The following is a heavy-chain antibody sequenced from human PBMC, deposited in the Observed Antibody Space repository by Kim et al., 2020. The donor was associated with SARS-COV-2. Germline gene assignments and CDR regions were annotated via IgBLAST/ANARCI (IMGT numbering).Heavy chain of an antibody. CDR2: ISSYGNST. J-gene: IGHJ4*02. CDR1: GFTFSNYA. CDR3: VRSGCVSVGCRRLEY. Sequence: GGSLRLSCSGSGFTFSNYAMHWVRQAPGKGLEHVSLISSYGNSTHYANSLKGRFTISRDNSKNTLYLQMYSLRAEDTAVYYCVRSGCVSVGCRRLEYWGEGTLVTVSS. V-gene: IGHV3-64D*06. D-gene: IGHD2-8*02.